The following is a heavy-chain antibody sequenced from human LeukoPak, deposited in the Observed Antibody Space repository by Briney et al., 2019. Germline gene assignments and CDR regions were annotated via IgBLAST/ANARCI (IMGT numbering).Heavy chain of an antibody. CDR1: DGSFSGYY. Sequence: SETLSLTCAVYDGSFSGYYWSWIRQPPGKGLEWIGEINHSGSTNYNPSLKSRVTISVDTSKNQFSLKLSSVTAADTAVYYCARALVRDAFDIWGQGTMVTVSS. J-gene: IGHJ3*02. V-gene: IGHV4-34*01. CDR2: INHSGST. D-gene: IGHD6-13*01. CDR3: ARALVRDAFDI.